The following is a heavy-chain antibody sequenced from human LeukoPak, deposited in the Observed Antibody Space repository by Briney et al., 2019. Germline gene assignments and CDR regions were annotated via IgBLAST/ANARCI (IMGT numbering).Heavy chain of an antibody. CDR1: GFTFSSYG. V-gene: IGHV3-30*18. CDR3: AKDLAYYYGSGSYLRYGMDV. Sequence: QTGGSLRLSCAASGFTFSSYGMHWVRQAPGKGLEWVAVISYDGSNKYYADSVKGRFTISRDNSKNTLYLQMNSLRAEDTAVCYCAKDLAYYYGSGSYLRYGMDVWGQGTTVTVSS. CDR2: ISYDGSNK. J-gene: IGHJ6*02. D-gene: IGHD3-10*01.